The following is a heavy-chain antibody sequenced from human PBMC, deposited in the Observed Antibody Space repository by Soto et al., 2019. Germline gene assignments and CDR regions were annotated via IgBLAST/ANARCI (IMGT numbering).Heavy chain of an antibody. CDR2: ISWNSGSI. CDR3: AKDIGCSGGSCYLRNWWGYYFDY. V-gene: IGHV3-9*01. CDR1: GFTFDDYA. Sequence: PGGSLSLSCAASGFTFDDYAMHWVRQAPGKGLEWVSGISWNSGSIGYADSVKGRFTISRDNAKNSLYLQMNSLRAEDTALYYCAKDIGCSGGSCYLRNWWGYYFDYWGQGTLVTVSS. D-gene: IGHD2-15*01. J-gene: IGHJ4*02.